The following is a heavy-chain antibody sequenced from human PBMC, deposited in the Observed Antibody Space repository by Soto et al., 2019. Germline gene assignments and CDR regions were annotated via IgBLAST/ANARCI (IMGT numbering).Heavy chain of an antibody. V-gene: IGHV3-53*05. CDR3: AFYGSGSYDY. D-gene: IGHD3-10*01. Sequence: GGSLRLSCAASGFTVSSNYMSWVRQAPGKGLEWVSVIYSGGSTYYADSVKGRFTISRDNSMNTLYLQMGSLRAEDMAVYYCAFYGSGSYDYWGQGTLVTVSS. CDR1: GFTVSSNY. J-gene: IGHJ4*02. CDR2: IYSGGST.